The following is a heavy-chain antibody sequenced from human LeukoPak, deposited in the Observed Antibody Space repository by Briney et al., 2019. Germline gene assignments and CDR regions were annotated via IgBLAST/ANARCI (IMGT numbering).Heavy chain of an antibody. Sequence: PGGSLRLSCAASGFTFEDYGMSWVRQVRGKGLEWVSGINWNGGSTGYGDSVKGRRTISRDNAKNSLSLQMNSLGAGDTALYYCARVTRRGIGALDIWGQGTMVTVSS. J-gene: IGHJ3*02. CDR3: ARVTRRGIGALDI. D-gene: IGHD1-1*01. V-gene: IGHV3-20*04. CDR1: GFTFEDYG. CDR2: INWNGGST.